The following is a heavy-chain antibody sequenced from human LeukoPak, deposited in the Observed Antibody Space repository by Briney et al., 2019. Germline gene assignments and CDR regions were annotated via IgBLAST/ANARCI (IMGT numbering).Heavy chain of an antibody. D-gene: IGHD3-22*01. Sequence: SVKVSCKASGGTFSSYAISWVRQAPGQGLEWTGRIIPIFGTANYAQKFQGRVTITTDESTSTAYMELSSLRSEDTAVYYCARYYDSTPFDYWGQGTLVTVSS. J-gene: IGHJ4*02. CDR3: ARYYDSTPFDY. V-gene: IGHV1-69*05. CDR1: GGTFSSYA. CDR2: IIPIFGTA.